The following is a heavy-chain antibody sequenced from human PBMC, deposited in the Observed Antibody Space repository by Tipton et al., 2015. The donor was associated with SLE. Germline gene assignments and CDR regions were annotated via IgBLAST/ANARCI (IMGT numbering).Heavy chain of an antibody. Sequence: SLRLSCAASGFTFSSYGMNWVRQAPGKGLEWVSYISSSGSTIYYADSVKGRFTISRDNAKNSLYLQMNSLRAEDTAVYYCARGGSSSLGYFDYWGQGTLVTVSS. CDR3: ARGGSSSLGYFDY. D-gene: IGHD6-13*01. CDR2: ISSSGSTI. CDR1: GFTFSSYG. V-gene: IGHV3-48*03. J-gene: IGHJ4*02.